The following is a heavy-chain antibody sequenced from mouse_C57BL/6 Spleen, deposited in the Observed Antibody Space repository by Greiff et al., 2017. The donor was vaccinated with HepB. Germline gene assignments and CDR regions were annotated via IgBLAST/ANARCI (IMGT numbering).Heavy chain of an antibody. V-gene: IGHV1-53*01. Sequence: QVQLKQPGTELVKPGASVKLSCKASGYTFTSYWMHWVKQRPGQGLEWIGNINPSNGGTNYNEKFKSKATLTVDKSSSTAYMQLSSLTSEDSAVYYCARVGSLWLRVYYFDYWGQGTTLTVSS. CDR3: ARVGSLWLRVYYFDY. J-gene: IGHJ2*01. CDR2: INPSNGGT. CDR1: GYTFTSYW. D-gene: IGHD2-2*01.